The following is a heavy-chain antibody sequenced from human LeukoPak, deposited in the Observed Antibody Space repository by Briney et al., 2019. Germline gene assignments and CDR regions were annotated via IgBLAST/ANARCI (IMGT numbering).Heavy chain of an antibody. V-gene: IGHV4-34*01. CDR3: ARGPLRFLPNDF. J-gene: IGHJ4*02. D-gene: IGHD3-3*01. CDR2: INDSGNS. Sequence: SETLSLTCAFYGGSLSGSDWNWIRQPPGKGLEWIGEINDSGNSNYNPSLKSRVTISIDTSKKQFSLKLTSVTAADTAIYYCARGPLRFLPNDFWGQGTLVTVSS. CDR1: GGSLSGSD.